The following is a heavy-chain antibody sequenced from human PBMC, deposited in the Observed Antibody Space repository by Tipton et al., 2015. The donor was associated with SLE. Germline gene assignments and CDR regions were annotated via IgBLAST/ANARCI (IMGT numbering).Heavy chain of an antibody. CDR3: ARGIVAAFYY. D-gene: IGHD2/OR15-2a*01. CDR1: GDTIDGNTYF. V-gene: IGHV4-39*02. J-gene: IGHJ4*02. CDR2: ISYSGAT. Sequence: TLSLTCTVSGDTIDGNTYFWDWIRQPPGKGLMLIGSISYSGATSYNPSLKSRVTISVDTSKNHFSLKLSSVTAADTAVYYCARGIVAAFYYWGQGTLVTVSS.